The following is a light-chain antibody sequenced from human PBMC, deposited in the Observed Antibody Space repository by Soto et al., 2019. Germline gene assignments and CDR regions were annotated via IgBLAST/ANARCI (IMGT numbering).Light chain of an antibody. CDR2: EAS. Sequence: DIQMTQSPSTLSGSVGDSDTLSCRASQSVGSRLAWYQQKPGNAPKLLIYEASSRETGVPSRISGSGSGTEFTLTISSLQPDDFAAYYCQQCNSYSRTFGQGTKVDIK. V-gene: IGKV1-5*03. CDR3: QQCNSYSRT. J-gene: IGKJ1*01. CDR1: QSVGSR.